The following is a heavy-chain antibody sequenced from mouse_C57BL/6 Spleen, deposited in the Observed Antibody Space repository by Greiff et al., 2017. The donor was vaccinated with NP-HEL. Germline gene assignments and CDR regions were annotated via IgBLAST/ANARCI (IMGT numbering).Heavy chain of an antibody. CDR3: ARGNGSSYLFAY. CDR1: GYSFTDYN. Sequence: VQLQQSGPELVKPGASVTISCKASGYSFTDYNMHWVKQSNGKRLEWIGVITPNYGTTSYNQKFKGKATLTVDQSSSTAYMQLNSLTSEDSAVYYCARGNGSSYLFAYWGQGTLVTVSA. CDR2: ITPNYGTT. D-gene: IGHD1-1*01. J-gene: IGHJ3*01. V-gene: IGHV1-39*01.